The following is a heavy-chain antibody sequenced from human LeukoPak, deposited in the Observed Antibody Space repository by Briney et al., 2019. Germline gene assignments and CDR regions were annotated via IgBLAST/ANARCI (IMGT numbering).Heavy chain of an antibody. V-gene: IGHV3-23*01. D-gene: IGHD5-18*01. J-gene: IGHJ4*02. CDR2: ITGSGGST. Sequence: GGSLRLSCAASGFTFSNYGLSWVRQAPGKGLEWVSGITGSGGSTYYADSVKGRFTISRDNSKNTLYLQMNSLRAEDTAVYYCARDRGYSYDNWGQGTLVTVSS. CDR3: ARDRGYSYDN. CDR1: GFTFSNYG.